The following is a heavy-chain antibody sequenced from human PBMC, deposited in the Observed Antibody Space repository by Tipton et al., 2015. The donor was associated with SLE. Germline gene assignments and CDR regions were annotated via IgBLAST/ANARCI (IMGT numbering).Heavy chain of an antibody. V-gene: IGHV4-31*03. CDR2: IYYGGGT. J-gene: IGHJ4*02. Sequence: TLSLTCTVSGGSISSSSYYWGWIRQPPGKGLEWIGNIYYGGGTYYNPSLESRVTISLDTSKNQFSLRLTSMTPADTALYYCARARRTTSSHFDYWGQGTLVTVSS. CDR1: GGSISSSSYY. D-gene: IGHD1-14*01. CDR3: ARARRTTSSHFDY.